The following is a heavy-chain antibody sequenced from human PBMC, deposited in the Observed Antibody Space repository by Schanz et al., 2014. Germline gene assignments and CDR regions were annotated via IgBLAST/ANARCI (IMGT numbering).Heavy chain of an antibody. CDR3: AKSQGSSFDS. CDR2: FNDGGVNK. V-gene: IGHV3-23*01. Sequence: EVHLLESGGGLVEPGGSLRLSCATSGFSLDIFAVSWVRQAPGKGLEWVSSFNDGGVNKYYADSVKGRFTISSDNSKSTLYRQMSSLRAEGAAVYYCAKSQGSSFDSWGQGTLVTVSS. CDR1: GFSLDIFA. J-gene: IGHJ4*02. D-gene: IGHD6-13*01.